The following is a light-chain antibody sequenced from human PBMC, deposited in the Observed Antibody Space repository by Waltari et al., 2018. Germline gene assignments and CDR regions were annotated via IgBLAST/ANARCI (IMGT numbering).Light chain of an antibody. V-gene: IGLV7-46*01. CDR1: TGTAPSGHN. CDR3: LLSYNGAHAV. Sequence: QAVVTQEPSLTVSPGGTVTLTFCSSTGTAPSGHNPYGSQQKPGQAPRTLICDITIKHSWTPARFSGSLLGGKAALTLAGAQPEDEADYYCLLSYNGAHAVFGGGTQLTVL. CDR2: DIT. J-gene: IGLJ7*01.